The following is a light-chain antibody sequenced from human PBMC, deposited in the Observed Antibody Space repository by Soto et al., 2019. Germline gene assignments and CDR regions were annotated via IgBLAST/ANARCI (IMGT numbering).Light chain of an antibody. CDR1: QSLLQSNGYNY. J-gene: IGKJ1*01. Sequence: IMMTQSPLSLPVTPGEPASISCRSSQSLLQSNGYNYLDWYLQKPGQSPQLLIYLGSNRASGVPDRFSGSGSGTDFTLKISRVEAEDVGVYYCMQALQTPPWTFGQGTKVEI. V-gene: IGKV2-28*01. CDR2: LGS. CDR3: MQALQTPPWT.